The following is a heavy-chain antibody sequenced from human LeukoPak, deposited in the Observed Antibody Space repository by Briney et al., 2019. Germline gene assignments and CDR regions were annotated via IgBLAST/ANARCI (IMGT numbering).Heavy chain of an antibody. CDR3: ARPARITIFGVSRGYTDV. V-gene: IGHV4-34*01. CDR2: INHSGST. J-gene: IGHJ6*03. Sequence: SETLSLTCAVYGGSFSGYYWSWIRQPPGKGLEWIGEINHSGSTNYNPSLKSRVTISVDTSKNQFSLKLSSVTAADTAVYYCARPARITIFGVSRGYTDVWGKGTTVTVSS. CDR1: GGSFSGYY. D-gene: IGHD3-3*01.